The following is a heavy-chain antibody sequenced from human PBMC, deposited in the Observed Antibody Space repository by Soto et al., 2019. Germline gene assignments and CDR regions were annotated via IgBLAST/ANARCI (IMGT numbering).Heavy chain of an antibody. D-gene: IGHD6-19*01. CDR3: AVGIAVARGYFDL. CDR2: IDHSSSSV. V-gene: IGHV3-48*04. Sequence: EVQLVESGGGLVQPGGSLRLSCAASGFRFSSYSMNWVRQAPGKGPEWVSYIDHSSSSVRYVDSVEGRVTISRDNAKDSLSLQMNSLRVEDTAMYYCAVGIAVARGYFDLWGRGTLVTVSS. J-gene: IGHJ2*01. CDR1: GFRFSSYS.